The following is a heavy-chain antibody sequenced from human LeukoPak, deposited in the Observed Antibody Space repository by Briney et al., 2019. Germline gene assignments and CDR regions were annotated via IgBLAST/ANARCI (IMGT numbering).Heavy chain of an antibody. D-gene: IGHD4-17*01. J-gene: IGHJ4*02. Sequence: SETLSLTCTVSGYSISSGYYRGWIRQPPGKGLEWIGSIYHSGSTYYNPSLKSRVTISVDTSKNQFSLKLSSVTAADTAVYYCASYGASHFDYWGQGTLVTVSS. CDR3: ASYGASHFDY. CDR1: GYSISSGYY. V-gene: IGHV4-38-2*02. CDR2: IYHSGST.